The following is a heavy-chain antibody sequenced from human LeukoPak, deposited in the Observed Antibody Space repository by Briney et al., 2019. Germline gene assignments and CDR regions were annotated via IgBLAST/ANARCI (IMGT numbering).Heavy chain of an antibody. CDR1: GYTFTSYG. CDR2: ISAYNGNT. CDR3: ARGQRIAPLMHSVDTARGGV. D-gene: IGHD5-18*01. V-gene: IGHV1-18*01. J-gene: IGHJ3*01. Sequence: GASVKVSCKASGYTFTSYGISWVRQAPGQGLEWMGWISAYNGNTNYAQKLQGRVTMTTDTSTSTAYMELRSLRSDDTAVYYCARGQRIAPLMHSVDTARGGVWGQGTMVTVSS.